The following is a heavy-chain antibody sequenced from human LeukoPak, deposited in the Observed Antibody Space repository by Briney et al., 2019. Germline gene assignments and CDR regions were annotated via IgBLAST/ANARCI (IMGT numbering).Heavy chain of an antibody. CDR3: ARRSGTYHAFDI. V-gene: IGHV4-39*01. D-gene: IGHD2-15*01. CDR1: GGSISSNGYY. CDR2: FYYTGST. Sequence: SETLSLTCTVSGGSISSNGYYWGWIRQPPGKGLEGIGSFYYTGSTFYSPSLKSRVTISVDTSKHQFSLKLSSVTAADTAVYYCARRSGTYHAFDIWGQETMVTVSS. J-gene: IGHJ3*02.